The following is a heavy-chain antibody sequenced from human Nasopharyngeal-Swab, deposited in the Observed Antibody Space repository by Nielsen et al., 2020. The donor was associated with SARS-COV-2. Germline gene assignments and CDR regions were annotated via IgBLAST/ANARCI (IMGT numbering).Heavy chain of an antibody. CDR2: ISASGVTT. V-gene: IGHV3-23*01. D-gene: IGHD3-16*02. Sequence: GGSLRLSCAASGFTFSRFGMGWVRQAPGKGLEWVSAISASGVTTYYADSVKGRFTISRDNSKSTLYLQMNSLRAEDTAAYYCAKKTVGTYPFDYWGQGTLVTLSS. CDR1: GFTFSRFG. J-gene: IGHJ4*02. CDR3: AKKTVGTYPFDY.